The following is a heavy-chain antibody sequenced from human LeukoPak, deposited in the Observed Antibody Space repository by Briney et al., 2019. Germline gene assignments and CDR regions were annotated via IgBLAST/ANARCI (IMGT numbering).Heavy chain of an antibody. D-gene: IGHD6-13*01. J-gene: IGHJ4*02. CDR1: GYTFTGYY. CDR3: ARDWDSSSWNGLGDY. V-gene: IGHV1-2*02. Sequence: ASVKVSCKASGYTFTGYYMHWVRQAPGQGLEWMGWINPNSGGTNYAQKFQGRVTMTRDTSISTAYMELSRLRSDDTAVYYCARDWDSSSWNGLGDYWGQGTLVTVSS. CDR2: INPNSGGT.